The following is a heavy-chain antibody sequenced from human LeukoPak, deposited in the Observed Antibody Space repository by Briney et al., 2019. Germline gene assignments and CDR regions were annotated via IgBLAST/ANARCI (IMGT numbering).Heavy chain of an antibody. CDR3: ATAGRNTGELEAFDI. V-gene: IGHV4-31*03. Sequence: PSQTLSLTCTVSGGSISSGGYYWSWIRQHSGKGLEWIGYIYYSGSTYYNPSLKSRVTISVDTSKNQFSLKLSSVTAADTAVYYCATAGRNTGELEAFDIWGQGTMVTVSS. CDR2: IYYSGST. CDR1: GGSISSGGYY. D-gene: IGHD3-10*01. J-gene: IGHJ3*02.